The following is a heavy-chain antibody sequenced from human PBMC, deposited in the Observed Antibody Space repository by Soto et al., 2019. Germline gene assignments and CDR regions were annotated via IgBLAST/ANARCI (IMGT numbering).Heavy chain of an antibody. Sequence: VGSLRLSCAASGFTFSSYAMHWVRQAPGKGLDWVAVISYDGSNKYYADSVKGRFTISRDNSKNTLYLQMNSLRAEDTAVYYCARGAYFDYWGQGTLVTVSS. CDR1: GFTFSSYA. D-gene: IGHD1-26*01. CDR2: ISYDGSNK. V-gene: IGHV3-30-3*01. CDR3: ARGAYFDY. J-gene: IGHJ4*02.